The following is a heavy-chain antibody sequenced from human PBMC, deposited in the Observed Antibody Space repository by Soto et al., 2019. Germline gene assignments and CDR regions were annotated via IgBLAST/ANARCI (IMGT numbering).Heavy chain of an antibody. CDR3: ARHGSF. J-gene: IGHJ4*02. D-gene: IGHD3-16*02. CDR1: GVSIRTTSYY. V-gene: IGHV4-39*01. CDR2: IYYSGET. Sequence: XGTLSLTGSVSGVSIRTTSYYWGWIRQTPGKGLEWIGTIYYSGETYYNPSLGSRVTISIDTSKNHFSLNLTSVTAADTAIYYCARHGSFWGQGALVTVSS.